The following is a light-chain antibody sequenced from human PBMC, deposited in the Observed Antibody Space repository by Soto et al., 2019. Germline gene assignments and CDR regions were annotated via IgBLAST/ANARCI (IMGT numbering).Light chain of an antibody. CDR3: EQRNTYHFH. Sequence: DIQLTQSPSFLSASVGDRVTITCRASQGIINYLAWYQQKPGKAPKLLIYAASTLQSGVPSRFSSSGSGTEFTLTISSLQPEYFATYYCEQRNTYHFHFCGGTK. CDR1: QGIINY. J-gene: IGKJ4*01. CDR2: AAS. V-gene: IGKV1-9*01.